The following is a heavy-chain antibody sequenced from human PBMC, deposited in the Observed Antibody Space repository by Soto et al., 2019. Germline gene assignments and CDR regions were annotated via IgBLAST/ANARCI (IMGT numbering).Heavy chain of an antibody. CDR3: ESSGRFYKKWLVGYYYGLHV. J-gene: IGHJ6*01. D-gene: IGHD6-19*01. CDR2: INHSGST. Sequence: CILQTTRNWLEWIGEINHSGSTNYNPSLKSRVTISVDTSKNQFSLKLSSVTAADTAVYYCESSGRFYKKWLVGYYYGLHVWGPGPPVT. V-gene: IGHV4-34*01.